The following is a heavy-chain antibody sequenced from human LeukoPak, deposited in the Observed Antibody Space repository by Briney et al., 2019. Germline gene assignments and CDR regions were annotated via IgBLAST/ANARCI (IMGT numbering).Heavy chain of an antibody. CDR1: GFTFSNYG. V-gene: IGHV3-30*02. J-gene: IGHJ4*02. Sequence: TGGSLRLSCAASGFTFSNYGMLWVRQAPGKGLEWVSFIRSDGGQEFYADSVKGRFTISRDNSKNTLYLQMNNLRPEDTAIYYCAKDQAGGWGQGTLVTVSS. CDR2: IRSDGGQE. D-gene: IGHD4-23*01. CDR3: AKDQAGG.